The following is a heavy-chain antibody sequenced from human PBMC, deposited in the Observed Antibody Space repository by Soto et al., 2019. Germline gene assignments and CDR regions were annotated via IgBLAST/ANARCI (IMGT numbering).Heavy chain of an antibody. CDR3: ARDRGSYDFWSGHKTYYGMDV. V-gene: IGHV3-33*01. CDR1: GFTFSSYG. Sequence: QVQLVESGGGVVQPGRSLRLSCAASGFTFSSYGMHWVRQAPGMGLEWVAVIWYDGSNKYYADSVKGRFTISRDNSKNTLYLQMNRLRAEDTAVYYCARDRGSYDFWSGHKTYYGMDVWGQGTTVTVSS. D-gene: IGHD3-3*01. CDR2: IWYDGSNK. J-gene: IGHJ6*02.